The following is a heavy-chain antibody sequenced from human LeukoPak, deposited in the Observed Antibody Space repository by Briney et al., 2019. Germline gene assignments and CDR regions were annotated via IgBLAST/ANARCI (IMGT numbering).Heavy chain of an antibody. J-gene: IGHJ4*02. CDR1: GGSISSDDYC. V-gene: IGHV4-30-4*08. Sequence: PSQTLSLTCSVSGGSISSDDYCWNWIRQHPGKGLEWIGYIYYSGSTNYNPSLKSRVTISVDTSKNQFSLKLSSVTAADTAVYYCASGPYSSSYTIDYWGQGTLVTVSS. CDR2: IYYSGST. CDR3: ASGPYSSSYTIDY. D-gene: IGHD6-6*01.